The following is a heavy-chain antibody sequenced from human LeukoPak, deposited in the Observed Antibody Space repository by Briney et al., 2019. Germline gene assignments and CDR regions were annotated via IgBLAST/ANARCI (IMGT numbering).Heavy chain of an antibody. CDR3: AKDWEVLLWFGEFSYVDY. J-gene: IGHJ4*02. V-gene: IGHV3-23*01. CDR1: GFTFSSYA. CDR2: ISGSGGST. Sequence: GGSLRLSCAASGFTFSSYAMSWVRQAPGKELEWVSAISGSGGSTYYADSVKGRFTISRDNSKNTLYLQMNSLRAEDTAVYYCAKDWEVLLWFGEFSYVDYWGQGTLVTVSS. D-gene: IGHD3-10*01.